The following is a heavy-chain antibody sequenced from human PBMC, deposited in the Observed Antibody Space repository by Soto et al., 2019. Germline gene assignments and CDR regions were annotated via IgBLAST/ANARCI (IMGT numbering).Heavy chain of an antibody. V-gene: IGHV3-21*01. CDR1: GFTFSSYS. D-gene: IGHD3-22*01. Sequence: EVQLVESGEGLVKPGGSLRLSCAASGFTFSSYSMNWVRQAPGKGLEWVSSISSSSSYIYYADSVKGRFTISRDNAKNSLYLQMNSLRAEDTAVYYCARDYYYDSSGYYAGFDYWGQGTLVTVSS. J-gene: IGHJ4*02. CDR3: ARDYYYDSSGYYAGFDY. CDR2: ISSSSSYI.